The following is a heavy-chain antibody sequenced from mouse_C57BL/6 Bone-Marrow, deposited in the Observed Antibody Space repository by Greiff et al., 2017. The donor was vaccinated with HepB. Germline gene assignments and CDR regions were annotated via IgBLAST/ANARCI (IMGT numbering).Heavy chain of an antibody. D-gene: IGHD1-1*01. CDR2: ISDGGSYT. CDR1: GFTFSSYA. CDR3: ARDKGYYGSSQDY. Sequence: EVQLVESGGGLVKPGGSLKLSCAASGFTFSSYAMSWVRQTPVKRLEWVATISDGGSYTSYPDNVKGRYTISRDNAKNNLYMQMSHLKSEDTAMYYCARDKGYYGSSQDYWGQGTTLTVSS. J-gene: IGHJ2*01. V-gene: IGHV5-4*01.